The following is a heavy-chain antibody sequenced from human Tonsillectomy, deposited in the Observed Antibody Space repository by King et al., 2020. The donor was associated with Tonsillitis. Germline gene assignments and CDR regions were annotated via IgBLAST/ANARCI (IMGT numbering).Heavy chain of an antibody. CDR3: ARGPLNYYDSSGYFCNY. CDR1: GYPFTSYD. J-gene: IGHJ4*02. Sequence: MQLVQSGAEVKKPGASVKGSCKASGYPFTSYDSNWVREGTGQGLEWWGWMNTYSGNNGYAQKFRGSVTMTRNTSISTYDMELSSLGSEDTAVYYCARGPLNYYDSSGYFCNYWGQGTLVTVSS. V-gene: IGHV1-8*01. D-gene: IGHD3-22*01. CDR2: MNTYSGNN.